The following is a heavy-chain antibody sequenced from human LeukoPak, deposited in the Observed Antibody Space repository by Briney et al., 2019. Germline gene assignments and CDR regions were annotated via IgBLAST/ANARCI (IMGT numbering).Heavy chain of an antibody. D-gene: IGHD7-27*01. CDR2: ISGSGGST. Sequence: GGSLRLSCAASGFTFSHSWMSWVRQAPGKGLEWVSAISGSGGSTYYADSVKGRFTISRDNSKNTLNLQMNSLRAEDTAVYYCAKDRATGDLHYGMDVWGQGTTVTVSS. J-gene: IGHJ6*02. CDR3: AKDRATGDLHYGMDV. CDR1: GFTFSHSW. V-gene: IGHV3-23*01.